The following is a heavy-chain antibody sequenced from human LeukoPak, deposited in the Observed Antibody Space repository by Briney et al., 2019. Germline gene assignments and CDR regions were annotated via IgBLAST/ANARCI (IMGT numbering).Heavy chain of an antibody. Sequence: GGSLRLSCAASGFTFSSYWMSWVRQAPGKGLEWVANIKQDGCEKYYVDSVKGRFTISRDNAKNSLYLQMNSLRAEDTAVYYCARVGRGGVVTKRNYYYYYMDVWGKGTTVTVSS. CDR3: ARVGRGGVVTKRNYYYYYMDV. J-gene: IGHJ6*03. D-gene: IGHD3-3*01. CDR1: GFTFSSYW. CDR2: IKQDGCEK. V-gene: IGHV3-7*01.